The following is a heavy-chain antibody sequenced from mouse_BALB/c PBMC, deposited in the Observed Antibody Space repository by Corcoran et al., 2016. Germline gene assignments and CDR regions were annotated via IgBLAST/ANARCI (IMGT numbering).Heavy chain of an antibody. CDR2: IDPANGNT. CDR1: GFNIKDTY. CDR3: ARWDWYFAV. Sequence: EVQLQQSGAELVKPGASVKLSCTASGFNIKDTYMHWVKQRPEQGLEWIGRIDPANGNTKYDPKFQGKATITADTSSNTAYLQPSCLTSVDTAVYYCARWDWYFAVWGAGTTVTVSS. J-gene: IGHJ1*01. V-gene: IGHV14-3*02.